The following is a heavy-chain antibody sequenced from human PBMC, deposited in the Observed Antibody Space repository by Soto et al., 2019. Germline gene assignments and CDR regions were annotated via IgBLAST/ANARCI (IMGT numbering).Heavy chain of an antibody. CDR3: ARDRSNSPDYFDY. D-gene: IGHD6-6*01. V-gene: IGHV4-30-4*01. Sequence: SETLSLTYTVSGGSISSDDYYWTWIRQPPGKGLEWIGYIYHSGRTSYNPSLDSRITISMGTSKNLFSLKLSSVSAADTAVYYCARDRSNSPDYFDYWGQGALVTVSS. J-gene: IGHJ4*02. CDR1: GGSISSDDYY. CDR2: IYHSGRT.